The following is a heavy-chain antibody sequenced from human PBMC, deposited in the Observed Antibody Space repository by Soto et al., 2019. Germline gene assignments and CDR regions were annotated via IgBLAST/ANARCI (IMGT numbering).Heavy chain of an antibody. CDR2: TYYIDST. J-gene: IGHJ5*02. D-gene: IGHD1-20*01. CDR1: GGSLNNYY. V-gene: IGHV4-59*08. Sequence: QVQLQASGPGLVKPSETLSLTCTVSGGSLNNYYWSWIRQSPGKGLAWIGYTYYIDSTNYNPSLESRVTISLDTSKNHFSLKLTPVTAADTAVYYCARHLGITPGRFDPWGQGTLVTVSS. CDR3: ARHLGITPGRFDP.